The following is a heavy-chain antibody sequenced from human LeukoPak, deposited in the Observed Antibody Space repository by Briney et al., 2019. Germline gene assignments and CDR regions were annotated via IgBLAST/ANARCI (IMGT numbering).Heavy chain of an antibody. CDR2: MRYDGSSQ. Sequence: GGSLRLSCTASGFIFSSYGMHWVRQAPGKGLEWVAFMRYDGSSQYSADSVKGRFTLSRDNSKKTLYLQMNSLRPEDTAVYYCARGPGNIVATWGMDVWGKGTTVTVSS. D-gene: IGHD5-12*01. V-gene: IGHV3-30*02. CDR1: GFIFSSYG. J-gene: IGHJ6*03. CDR3: ARGPGNIVATWGMDV.